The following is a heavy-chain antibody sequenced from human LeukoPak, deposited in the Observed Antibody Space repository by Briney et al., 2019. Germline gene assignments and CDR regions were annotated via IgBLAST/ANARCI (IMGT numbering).Heavy chain of an antibody. V-gene: IGHV1-46*01. CDR3: ARDLTMVRGDPDWFDP. D-gene: IGHD3-10*01. Sequence: ASVKVSCKASGYTFTSYYMHWVRQAPGQGHEWMGIINPSGGSTSYAQKFQGRVTMTRDTSTSTVYMELSSLRSEDTAVYYCARDLTMVRGDPDWFDPWGQGTLVTVSS. CDR2: INPSGGST. CDR1: GYTFTSYY. J-gene: IGHJ5*02.